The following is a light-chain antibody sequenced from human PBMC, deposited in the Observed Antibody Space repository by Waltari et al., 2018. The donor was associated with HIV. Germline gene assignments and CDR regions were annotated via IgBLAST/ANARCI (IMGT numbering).Light chain of an antibody. CDR2: LGS. J-gene: IGKJ4*01. Sequence: IVLTQSPLSLPVIPGAPASLSCRSSQSLLHSSGFYYLDWYLQKPVQSPQLLSYLGSHRASGVSDMFSGGGSGTHFTLNVTRGEADDVGIYFCMQSLQIPPTFGGGTKV. CDR1: QSLLHSSGFYY. V-gene: IGKV2-28*01. CDR3: MQSLQIPPT.